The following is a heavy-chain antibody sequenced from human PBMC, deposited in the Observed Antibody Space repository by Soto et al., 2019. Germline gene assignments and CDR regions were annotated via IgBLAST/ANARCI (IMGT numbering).Heavy chain of an antibody. CDR2: ISSSSSTI. CDR3: ARTLGHSSGWYELNWFDP. V-gene: IGHV3-48*02. CDR1: GFTFSSYS. J-gene: IGHJ5*02. D-gene: IGHD6-19*01. Sequence: EVQLVESGGGLVQPGGSLRLSCAASGFTFSSYSMNWVRQAPGKGLEWVSYISSSSSTIYYADSVKGRFTISRDNAKNSLYLQMNSLGDEDTAVYYCARTLGHSSGWYELNWFDPWGQGTRVTVSS.